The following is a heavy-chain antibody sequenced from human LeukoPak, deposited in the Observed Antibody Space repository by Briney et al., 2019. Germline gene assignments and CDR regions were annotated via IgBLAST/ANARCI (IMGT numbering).Heavy chain of an antibody. D-gene: IGHD6-19*01. Sequence: GGSLRLSCAASGFTLSSYWMHWVRQAPGKGLVWVSRINGDGSSTPYANSVKGRFTISRDNVKNTLYLQMHSLRADDTAVYYCARGSTSGWPDYFDYWGQGSVVTVSS. CDR2: INGDGSST. CDR1: GFTLSSYW. J-gene: IGHJ4*02. V-gene: IGHV3-74*01. CDR3: ARGSTSGWPDYFDY.